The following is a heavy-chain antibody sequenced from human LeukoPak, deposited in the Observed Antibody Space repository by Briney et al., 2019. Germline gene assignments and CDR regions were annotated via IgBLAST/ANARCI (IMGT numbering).Heavy chain of an antibody. D-gene: IGHD3-10*01. Sequence: PGGSLRLSCAASGFTFSSYEMNWVRQAPGKGLEWVSAIGDSGRNTYYADSMRGRFTISRDNSKNTLYLQMNSLRAEDTAIYYCAKDPMVRGATYDYWGQGTLVTVSS. CDR3: AKDPMVRGATYDY. V-gene: IGHV3-23*01. J-gene: IGHJ4*02. CDR1: GFTFSSYE. CDR2: IGDSGRNT.